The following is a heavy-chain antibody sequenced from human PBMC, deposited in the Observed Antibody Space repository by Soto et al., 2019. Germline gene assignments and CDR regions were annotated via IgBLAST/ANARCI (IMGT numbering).Heavy chain of an antibody. V-gene: IGHV3-43*01. J-gene: IGHJ6*02. CDR2: ISWDGGST. Sequence: GGSLRLSCAASGFTFDDYTMHWVRQAPGKGLEWVSLISWDGGSTYYADSVKGRFTISRDNSKNSLYLQMNSLRTEDTALYYCAKDMEIGLAVAAPRPWGEYYGMDVWGQGTTVTVSS. CDR3: AKDMEIGLAVAAPRPWGEYYGMDV. CDR1: GFTFDDYT. D-gene: IGHD6-19*01.